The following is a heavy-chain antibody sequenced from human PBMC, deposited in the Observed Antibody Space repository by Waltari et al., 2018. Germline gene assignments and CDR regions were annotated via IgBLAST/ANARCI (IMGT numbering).Heavy chain of an antibody. V-gene: IGHV1-2*06. J-gene: IGHJ4*02. D-gene: IGHD4-17*01. CDR3: ARDLGSDYGNRDY. Sequence: QVHLVQSGAEVMKPGASVKVSCQASGYTFTGYYITGVRRAPGQGLEWMGRINPNSGDTNYAQKFQGRVTLTRDTSINTAYMELSSLKSDDTAVYYCARDLGSDYGNRDYWGQGTLVTVPS. CDR1: GYTFTGYY. CDR2: INPNSGDT.